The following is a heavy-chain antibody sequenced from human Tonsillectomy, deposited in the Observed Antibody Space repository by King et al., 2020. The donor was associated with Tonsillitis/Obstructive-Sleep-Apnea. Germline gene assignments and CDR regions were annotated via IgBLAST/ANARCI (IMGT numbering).Heavy chain of an antibody. CDR2: IYHSGST. CDR1: GGSISSGGYS. Sequence: QLQESGSGLVKPSQTLSLTCAVSGGSISSGGYSWSWIRQPPGKGLEWIGYIYHSGSTYYNPSLKSRVTISVDRSKNQFSLKLSSVTAADTAVYYCARDIGGGEGDHWGQGTLVTVSS. J-gene: IGHJ4*02. V-gene: IGHV4-30-2*01. D-gene: IGHD2-21*01. CDR3: ARDIGGGEGDH.